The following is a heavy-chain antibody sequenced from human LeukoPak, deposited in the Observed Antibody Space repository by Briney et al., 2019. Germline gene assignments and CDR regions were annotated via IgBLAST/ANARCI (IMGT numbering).Heavy chain of an antibody. CDR2: INPNSGGT. J-gene: IGHJ6*03. D-gene: IGHD5/OR15-5a*01. CDR3: ARDPLLTLSTYYMDV. V-gene: IGHV1-2*02. Sequence: ASVKVSCKASGYTFTGYYMHWVRQAPGQGLEWMGWINPNSGGTNYAQKFQGRVTMTRDTSISTAYMELSRLRSDDTAVYYCARDPLLTLSTYYMDVWGKGTTVTISS. CDR1: GYTFTGYY.